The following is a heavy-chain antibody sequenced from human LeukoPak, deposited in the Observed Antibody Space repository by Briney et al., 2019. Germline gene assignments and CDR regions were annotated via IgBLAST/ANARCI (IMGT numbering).Heavy chain of an antibody. J-gene: IGHJ4*02. CDR1: GGSVSSGSYY. CDR3: ATNYYGSASFDY. V-gene: IGHV4-61*01. D-gene: IGHD3-10*01. CDR2: IYYSGST. Sequence: SETLSLTCHVSGGSVSSGSYYWSWIRQPPGKGLEWIGYIYYSGSTNYNPSLKNRVTISVDTSKNQFSLKLSSVTAADTAVYYCATNYYGSASFDYWGQGTLVTVSS.